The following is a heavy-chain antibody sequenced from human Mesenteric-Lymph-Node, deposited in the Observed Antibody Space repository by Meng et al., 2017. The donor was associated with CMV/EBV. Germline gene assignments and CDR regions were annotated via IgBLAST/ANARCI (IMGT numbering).Heavy chain of an antibody. CDR1: GFSLSTAGVG. V-gene: IGHV2-5*01. D-gene: IGHD5-12*01. CDR2: IYWNDDK. Sequence: FCGFSLSTAGVGVTWLRQPPGKALEWLALIYWNDDKHYSPSLKSRLTITKDTSKNQVVLKMTNMNPVDTGTYYCARTVAAIPLHFDYWGQGTLVTVSS. CDR3: ARTVAAIPLHFDY. J-gene: IGHJ4*02.